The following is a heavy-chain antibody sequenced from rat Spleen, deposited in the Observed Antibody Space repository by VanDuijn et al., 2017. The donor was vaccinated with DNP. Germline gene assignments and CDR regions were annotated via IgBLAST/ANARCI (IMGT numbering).Heavy chain of an antibody. CDR2: IGSGGFAP. D-gene: IGHD4-3*01. J-gene: IGHJ2*01. CDR3: IRWNSGHFDY. Sequence: EVQLVESGGGLVQPGRSLKLSCAASGFTFSDYYMAWVRQATTGGLEWVASIGSGGFAPYYGDSVKGRFTISRDNAKSTLYLQMNSLRSEDMATYYCIRWNSGHFDYWGQGVMVTVSS. CDR1: GFTFSDYY. V-gene: IGHV5-22*01.